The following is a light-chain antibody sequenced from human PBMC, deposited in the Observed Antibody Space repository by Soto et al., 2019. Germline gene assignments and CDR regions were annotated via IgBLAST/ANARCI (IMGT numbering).Light chain of an antibody. Sequence: QSVLTQPASVSGSPGQSITISCTGTSSDVGNYDYVSWYQQYPGKAPKLMIYAVSRRPSGVSNRFSGSKSGNTASLTIAGLQAEDEDDYFCTSYTPSSTYVFGTGTKLTVL. CDR1: SSDVGNYDY. CDR3: TSYTPSSTYV. V-gene: IGLV2-14*03. J-gene: IGLJ1*01. CDR2: AVS.